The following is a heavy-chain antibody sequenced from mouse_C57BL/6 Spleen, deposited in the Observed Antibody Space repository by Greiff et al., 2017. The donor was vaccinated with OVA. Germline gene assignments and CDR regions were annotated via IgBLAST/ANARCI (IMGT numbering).Heavy chain of an antibody. D-gene: IGHD1-1*01. Sequence: VQLQQSGAELVKPGASVKISCKASGYAFSSSWMNWVKQRPGKGLEWIGQIYPGDGDTNYNGKFKGKATLTADKSSSTAYMQLSSLTSEDSAVYFCARGITTDYFDYWGQGTTLTVSS. CDR1: GYAFSSSW. J-gene: IGHJ2*01. CDR2: IYPGDGDT. CDR3: ARGITTDYFDY. V-gene: IGHV1-80*01.